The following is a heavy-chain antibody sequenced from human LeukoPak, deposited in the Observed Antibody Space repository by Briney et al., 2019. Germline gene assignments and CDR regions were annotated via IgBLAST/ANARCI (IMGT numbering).Heavy chain of an antibody. CDR3: ARGVEAYDSSGYYSSDAFDI. V-gene: IGHV1-46*01. CDR1: GYTFTSYY. D-gene: IGHD3-22*01. Sequence: ASVKVSCKASGYTFTSYYMHWVRQAPGQGLEWMGIINPSGGSTSYAQKFQGRVTMTRETSTSTVYMELSSLRSEDTAVYYCARGVEAYDSSGYYSSDAFDIWGQGTMVTVSS. CDR2: INPSGGST. J-gene: IGHJ3*02.